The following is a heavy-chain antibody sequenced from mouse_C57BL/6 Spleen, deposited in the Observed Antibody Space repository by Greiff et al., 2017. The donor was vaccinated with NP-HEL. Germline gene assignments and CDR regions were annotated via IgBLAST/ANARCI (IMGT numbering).Heavy chain of an antibody. Sequence: QVQLQQPGAELVRPGSSVKLSCKASGYTFTSYWMHWVKQRPIQGLEWIGNIDPSDSETHYNQKFKDKATLTVDKSSSTAYMQLSSLTSEDSAVYYCARPLYGSEAMDYWVKEPQSPSPQ. CDR1: GYTFTSYW. J-gene: IGHJ4*01. CDR2: IDPSDSET. CDR3: ARPLYGSEAMDY. D-gene: IGHD1-1*01. V-gene: IGHV1-52*01.